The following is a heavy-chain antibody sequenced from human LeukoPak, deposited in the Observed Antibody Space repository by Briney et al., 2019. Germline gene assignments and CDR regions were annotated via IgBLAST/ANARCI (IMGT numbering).Heavy chain of an antibody. J-gene: IGHJ4*02. CDR1: GFTFSSYW. CDR2: IKQDGSEK. Sequence: RTGGSLRLSCAGSGFTFSSYWMSWVRQAPGKGLEWVANIKQDGSEKYYVDSVKGRFTISRDNAKNSLYLQMNSLRAEDTAVYYCVSRQWANWGQGTLVAVSS. D-gene: IGHD1-26*01. V-gene: IGHV3-7*01. CDR3: VSRQWAN.